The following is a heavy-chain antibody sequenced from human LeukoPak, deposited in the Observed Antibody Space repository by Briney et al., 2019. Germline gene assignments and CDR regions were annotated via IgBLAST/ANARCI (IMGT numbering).Heavy chain of an antibody. CDR1: AFTFSSYA. V-gene: IGHV3-23*01. D-gene: IGHD5-12*01. CDR2: ISGSGSGT. J-gene: IGHJ4*02. CDR3: ARADIVATTFDY. Sequence: GGSLRLSCAASAFTFSSYAMSWVRQAPGKGLEWVSAISGSGSGTYYADSVKGRFTISRDNSKNTLFLQMNSLRAEDTAVYYCARADIVATTFDYWGQGTLVTVSS.